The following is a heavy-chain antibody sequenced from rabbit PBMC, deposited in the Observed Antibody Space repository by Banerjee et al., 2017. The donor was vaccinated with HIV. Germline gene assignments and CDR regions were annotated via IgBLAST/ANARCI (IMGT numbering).Heavy chain of an antibody. J-gene: IGHJ4*01. CDR2: TYIGTAGS. V-gene: IGHV1S45*01. CDR1: GIDFSVYYY. D-gene: IGHD8-1*01. Sequence: QVQLKETGGDLVKPGGTLTLTCKASGIDFSVYYYMCWVRQAPGKGLELIACTYIGTAGSNYASWAKGRFTISETSSTTMTLQMTSLTGADTATYFCARAGSSDISYFDLWGQGTLVTVS. CDR3: ARAGSSDISYFDL.